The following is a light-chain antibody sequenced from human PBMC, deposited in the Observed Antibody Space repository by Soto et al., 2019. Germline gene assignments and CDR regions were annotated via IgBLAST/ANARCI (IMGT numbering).Light chain of an antibody. Sequence: EIVLTQSPGTLSLSPGERATLSCRASQSVSSNLAWYQQKPGQAPRLLIYGASIRATGIPDRFSGSGSGTDFTLTISRLEPEDFAGYYCQQYGTSLPFGQGTKVEIK. CDR1: QSVSSN. CDR2: GAS. V-gene: IGKV3-20*01. J-gene: IGKJ1*01. CDR3: QQYGTSLP.